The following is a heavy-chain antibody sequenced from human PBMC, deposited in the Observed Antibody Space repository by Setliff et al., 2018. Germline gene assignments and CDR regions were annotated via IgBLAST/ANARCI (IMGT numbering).Heavy chain of an antibody. CDR3: ARQAVAVTFDY. V-gene: IGHV3-7*01. D-gene: IGHD6-19*01. CDR1: GFTFSTYW. J-gene: IGHJ4*02. CDR2: IKQDGSEK. Sequence: GGSLRLSCAASGFTFSTYWMSWVRQAPGKGLEWVANIKQDGSEKYYVDSVKGRFSISRDNAKNSLYLQMNSLRAEDTAVYYCARQAVAVTFDYWGQGTLVTVSS.